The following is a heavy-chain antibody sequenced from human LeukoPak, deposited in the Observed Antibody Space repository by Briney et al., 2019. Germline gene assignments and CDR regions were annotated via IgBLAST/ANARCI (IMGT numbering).Heavy chain of an antibody. V-gene: IGHV3-23*01. CDR2: GSGQTK. Sequence: GSGQTKYYTDSVKGRFTMSRDNSKNTLYLQMNSLRDEDTAEYFCAKFSGSYWRYFDYWGQGTLVTVSS. CDR3: AKFSGSYWRYFDY. D-gene: IGHD1-26*01. J-gene: IGHJ4*02.